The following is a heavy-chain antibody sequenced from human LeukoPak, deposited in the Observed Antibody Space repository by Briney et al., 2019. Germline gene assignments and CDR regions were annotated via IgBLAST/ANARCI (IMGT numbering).Heavy chain of an antibody. Sequence: GGSLRLSCAASGFSFSGYSINWVRQAPGKGLEWVSYISSSGSLIYYADSVKGRFTISRDNAKNSLYLQMNSLRAEDTAVYYCAREMGYYDSSGYHYWGQGTLVTVSS. J-gene: IGHJ4*02. V-gene: IGHV3-48*04. CDR3: AREMGYYDSSGYHY. D-gene: IGHD3-22*01. CDR1: GFSFSGYS. CDR2: ISSSGSLI.